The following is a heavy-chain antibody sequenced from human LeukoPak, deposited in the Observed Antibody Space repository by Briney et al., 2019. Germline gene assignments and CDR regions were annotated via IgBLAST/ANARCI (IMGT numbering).Heavy chain of an antibody. Sequence: VASVKVSCKASGYTFTSYTITWVRQAPGQGLEWMGWISPYNGNTNYAQKLQGRVTMTTDTSTSTAYMELRSLTSADTAVYYCARSPDYYGSGSYYPPRRFDYWGQGTLVTVSS. V-gene: IGHV1-18*01. CDR3: ARSPDYYGSGSYYPPRRFDY. D-gene: IGHD3-10*01. J-gene: IGHJ4*02. CDR2: ISPYNGNT. CDR1: GYTFTSYT.